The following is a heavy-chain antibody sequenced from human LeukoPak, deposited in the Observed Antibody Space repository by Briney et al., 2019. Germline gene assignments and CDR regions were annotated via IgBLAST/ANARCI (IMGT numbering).Heavy chain of an antibody. CDR2: IYTSGST. J-gene: IGHJ4*02. CDR1: RDSSNNYY. CDR3: ARVLRWGFDY. V-gene: IGHV4-4*07. Sequence: SETLSLTCTVSRDSSNNYYGSWIRQPAGKGLEWIGRIYTSGSTNYNPSLKSRVTMSVDTSKNQFSLKLSSVTAADTAVYYCARVLRWGFDYWGQGTLVTVSS. D-gene: IGHD4-23*01.